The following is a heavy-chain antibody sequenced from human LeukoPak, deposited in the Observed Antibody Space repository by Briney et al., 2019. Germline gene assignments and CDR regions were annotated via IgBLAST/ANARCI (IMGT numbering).Heavy chain of an antibody. CDR3: ARARVMVRGVIRYYYGMDV. CDR2: INHSGST. J-gene: IGHJ6*02. Sequence: SETLSLTCAVYGGSFSGYYWSWIRQPPGKGLEWIGEINHSGSTNYNPSLKSRVTISVDTSKNQFSLKLSSVTAADTAVYYCARARVMVRGVIRYYYGMDVWGQGTTVTVSS. D-gene: IGHD3-10*01. V-gene: IGHV4-34*01. CDR1: GGSFSGYY.